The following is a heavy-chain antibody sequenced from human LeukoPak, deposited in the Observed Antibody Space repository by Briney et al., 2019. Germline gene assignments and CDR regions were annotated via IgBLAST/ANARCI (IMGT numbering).Heavy chain of an antibody. CDR2: ISSNSSYI. D-gene: IGHD1-26*01. V-gene: IGHV3-21*01. CDR3: ARMGALDAFDI. CDR1: GFTFYNHG. Sequence: GGYLRLSSAASGFTFYNHGMDWVPQAPGNGLEWVSCISSNSSYIYYADSVKGRFTISRDNAKNSLYLQMSRLRAENTAVYYCARMGALDAFDIWGQGTMVTVSS. J-gene: IGHJ3*02.